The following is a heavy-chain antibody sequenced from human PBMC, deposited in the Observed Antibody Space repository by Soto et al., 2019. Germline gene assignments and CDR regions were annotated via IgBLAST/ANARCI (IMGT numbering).Heavy chain of an antibody. CDR3: ARPVAGTGEEEY. Sequence: QVQLVESGGGVVQPGRSLRLSCAASGFTFSRYAMHWVRQAPGKGLEWVAVISYDGSNKYYADSVKGRLTISRDNSKNTLYLQMNSLRAEDAAVFSCARPVAGTGEEEYWGQGALVTVSS. V-gene: IGHV3-30-3*01. CDR2: ISYDGSNK. D-gene: IGHD6-19*01. J-gene: IGHJ4*02. CDR1: GFTFSRYA.